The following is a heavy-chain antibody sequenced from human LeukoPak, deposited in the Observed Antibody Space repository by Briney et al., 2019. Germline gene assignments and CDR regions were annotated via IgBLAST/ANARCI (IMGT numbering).Heavy chain of an antibody. Sequence: GASVKVSCKASGYTFTSYAMNWVRQAPGQGLEWMGGIIPIFGTANFAQKFQGRVTITADESTSTAYMELSSLRSEDTAVYYCANIVGATYDYYYMDVWGKGTTVTVSS. V-gene: IGHV1-69*13. CDR2: IIPIFGTA. CDR1: GYTFTSYA. CDR3: ANIVGATYDYYYMDV. D-gene: IGHD1-26*01. J-gene: IGHJ6*03.